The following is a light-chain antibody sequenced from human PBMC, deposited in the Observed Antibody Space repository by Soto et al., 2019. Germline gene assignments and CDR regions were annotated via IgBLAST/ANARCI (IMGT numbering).Light chain of an antibody. CDR1: SSDVGGYNY. CDR3: SSYTTSNTRQIV. Sequence: QSALTQPASVSGSPGQSITISCTGTSSDVGGYNYVSWYQHHPGKAPKLTIYDVSNRPSGVSNRFSGSKSGNTASLTISGLQPEDEADYYCSSYTTSNTRQIVLGTGTKVTVL. V-gene: IGLV2-14*03. J-gene: IGLJ1*01. CDR2: DVS.